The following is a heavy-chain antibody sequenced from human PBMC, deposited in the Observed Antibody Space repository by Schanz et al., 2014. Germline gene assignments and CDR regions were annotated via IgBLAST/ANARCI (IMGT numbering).Heavy chain of an antibody. CDR1: GFTFSSNS. Sequence: EVQLVDSGGGLVKPGGSLRLSCAASGFTFSSNSMNWVRQAPGKGLEWISYIGSSSSRIDHADSVEGRFTISRDNAKRSLFLQMNSLRVEDTAVYFCVSQTGSPNYWGQGTLVTVSS. V-gene: IGHV3-48*04. CDR2: IGSSSSRI. J-gene: IGHJ4*02. CDR3: VSQTGSPNY. D-gene: IGHD6-13*01.